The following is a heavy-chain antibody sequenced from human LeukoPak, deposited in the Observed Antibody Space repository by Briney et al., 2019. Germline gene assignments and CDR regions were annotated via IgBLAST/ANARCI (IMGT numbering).Heavy chain of an antibody. V-gene: IGHV4-39*01. J-gene: IGHJ4*02. CDR1: GGSISSNSYC. CDR2: IYYSGST. CDR3: ARYGYGYSPFDY. D-gene: IGHD2-15*01. Sequence: SETLSLSWAASGGSISSNSYCWGWMRQPPGEGLEWIGSIYYSGSTYYNPSLKSRVTISVDTTKDQFSRKLSSVTAADTAFYSCARYGYGYSPFDYWGQGTLVTVSS.